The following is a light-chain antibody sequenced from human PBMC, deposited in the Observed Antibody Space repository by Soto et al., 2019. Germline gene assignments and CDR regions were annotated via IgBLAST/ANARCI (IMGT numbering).Light chain of an antibody. V-gene: IGKV1-5*01. J-gene: IGKJ2*01. CDR3: QQYDTYFRYT. CDR2: DAY. Sequence: DIQMTQSPSTLSASVGDRVAITCRASQNINSKLAWYQKKPGKAPKLLISDAYNLESGVPTRFSGSVSGTEFTLTIGGLQSDDFATYYCQQYDTYFRYTVGQGTTLDIK. CDR1: QNINSK.